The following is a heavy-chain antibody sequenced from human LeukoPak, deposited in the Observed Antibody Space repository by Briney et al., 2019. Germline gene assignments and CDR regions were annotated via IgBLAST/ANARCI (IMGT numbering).Heavy chain of an antibody. D-gene: IGHD3-22*01. J-gene: IGHJ4*02. CDR3: ARYASSGYYRYYFDY. V-gene: IGHV4-39*01. Sequence: SETLSLTCTVSGGSISSSGYSWGWIRQPPGKGLEWIGTIYYSGSTYYNPSLKSRVTISEDTSKNQFSLNLSSVTAADTAVYYCARYASSGYYRYYFDYWGQGTLVTVSS. CDR1: GGSISSSGYS. CDR2: IYYSGST.